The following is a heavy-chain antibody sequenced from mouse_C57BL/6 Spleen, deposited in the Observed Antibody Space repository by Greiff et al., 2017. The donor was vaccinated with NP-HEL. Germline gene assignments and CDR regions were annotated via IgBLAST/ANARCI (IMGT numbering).Heavy chain of an antibody. CDR1: GFTFSSYA. CDR3: ARVYKGFAY. CDR2: ISDGGSYT. V-gene: IGHV5-4*03. J-gene: IGHJ3*01. D-gene: IGHD1-3*01. Sequence: EVMLVESGGGLVKPGGSLKLSCAASGFTFSSYAMSWVRQTPEKRLEWVATISDGGSYTYYPDNVKGRFTISRDNAKNNLYLQMSHLKSEDTAMYDCARVYKGFAYWGQGTLVTVSA.